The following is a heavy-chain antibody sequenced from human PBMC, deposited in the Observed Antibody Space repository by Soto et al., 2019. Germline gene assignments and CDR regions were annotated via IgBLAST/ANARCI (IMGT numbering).Heavy chain of an antibody. Sequence: PGGSLRLSCAASGFTFDDYAMHWVRQAPGKGLEWVSGISWNSGSIGYADSVKGRFTISRDNAKNSLYLQMNSLRAEDTALYYCAKVGSSTSWVAAFDIWGQGTMVTVSS. CDR3: AKVGSSTSWVAAFDI. D-gene: IGHD2-2*01. CDR2: ISWNSGSI. J-gene: IGHJ3*02. V-gene: IGHV3-9*01. CDR1: GFTFDDYA.